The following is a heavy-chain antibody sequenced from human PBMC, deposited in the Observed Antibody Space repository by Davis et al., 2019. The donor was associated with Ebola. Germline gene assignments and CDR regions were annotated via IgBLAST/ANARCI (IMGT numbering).Heavy chain of an antibody. CDR2: IFPGDSDT. CDR1: GYSFTSYW. V-gene: IGHV5-51*01. Sequence: GGSLRLSCKGSGYSFTSYWIVWVRQMPGKGLECMGIIFPGDSDTRYSPSFQGQVTISADNSIKTAFLHWSSLKASDTAIYYCASLRRSITGFDDGYDIWGQGTMVTVSS. CDR3: ASLRRSITGFDDGYDI. J-gene: IGHJ3*02. D-gene: IGHD3-9*01.